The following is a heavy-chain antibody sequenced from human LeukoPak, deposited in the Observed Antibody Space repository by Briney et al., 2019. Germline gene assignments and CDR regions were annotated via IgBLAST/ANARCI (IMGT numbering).Heavy chain of an antibody. CDR3: ARYLDYGGNSRVFQH. CDR1: GGSINNYY. Sequence: SETLSLTCTVSGGSINNYYWTWIRQPPGKGLEWIGEINYGGSTNYNPSLKSRVTISIDTSKNQFSLKLSSVTAADTAIYYCARYLDYGGNSRVFQHWGQGTLVTVSS. D-gene: IGHD4-23*01. J-gene: IGHJ1*01. V-gene: IGHV4-34*01. CDR2: INYGGST.